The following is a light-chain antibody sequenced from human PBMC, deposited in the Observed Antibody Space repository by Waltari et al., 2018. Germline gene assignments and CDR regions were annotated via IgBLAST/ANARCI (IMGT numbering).Light chain of an antibody. Sequence: DIQMTQSPSTLSASVGDRVTITCRPSQSILTWLAWYQQKPGKAPRLLMYKASSLQSGVPPRFSGSGSGTEFTLTISSLQPDDFATYYCQQYNTYSPGPTFGGGTKVEIK. J-gene: IGKJ4*01. V-gene: IGKV1-5*03. CDR1: QSILTW. CDR2: KAS. CDR3: QQYNTYSPGPT.